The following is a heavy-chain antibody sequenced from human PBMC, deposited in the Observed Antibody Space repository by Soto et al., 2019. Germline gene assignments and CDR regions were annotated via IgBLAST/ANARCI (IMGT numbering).Heavy chain of an antibody. V-gene: IGHV1-2*02. CDR3: ARLAYVDRFDF. CDR1: GYSFTAYY. D-gene: IGHD5-12*01. J-gene: IGHJ4*02. Sequence: ASVKVSCKTSGYSFTAYYIHWLRQAPGQGPEWIGWINPTSGDTNFSQNFQGRVTMTSGTSISTVYMELSSLISDDTAVYYCARLAYVDRFDFWGQGTLVAVSS. CDR2: INPTSGDT.